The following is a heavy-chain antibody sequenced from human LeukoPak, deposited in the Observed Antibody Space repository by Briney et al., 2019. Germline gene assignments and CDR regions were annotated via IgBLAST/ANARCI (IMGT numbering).Heavy chain of an antibody. J-gene: IGHJ4*02. D-gene: IGHD4-23*01. CDR2: IKSDGSST. V-gene: IGHV3-74*01. Sequence: PGGSLRLSCAASGFTFSSYWMHWVRQAPGKGLVWVSRIKSDGSSTSYAGSVKGRFTISRDNAKNTLYLQMNSLRGEDTAVYYCAGGPDYGGYSRFDYWGQGTLVTVSS. CDR3: AGGPDYGGYSRFDY. CDR1: GFTFSSYW.